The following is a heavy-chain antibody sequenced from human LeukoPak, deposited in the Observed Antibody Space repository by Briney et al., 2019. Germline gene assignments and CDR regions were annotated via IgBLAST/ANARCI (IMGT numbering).Heavy chain of an antibody. V-gene: IGHV4-59*12. CDR1: GGSISSYY. CDR2: IYYSGST. J-gene: IGHJ4*02. CDR3: ARDLPQWLARPSGYFDY. Sequence: PSETLSLTCTVSGGSISSYYWSWIRQPPGKGLEWIGYIYYSGSTNYNPSLKSRVTISVDTSKNQFSLKLSSVTAADTAVYYCARDLPQWLARPSGYFDYWGQGTLVTVSS. D-gene: IGHD6-19*01.